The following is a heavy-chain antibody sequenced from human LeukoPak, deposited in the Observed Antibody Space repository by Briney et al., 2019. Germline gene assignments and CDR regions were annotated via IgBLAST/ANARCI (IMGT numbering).Heavy chain of an antibody. J-gene: IGHJ4*02. CDR2: IYPDVSDT. Sequence: GESLKISCKGLGYSFSSYSIGWVRQMPGKGLEWMGIIYPDVSDTRYSPSFQGQVTISADKSFSTAYLQWSSLEASDTAMYYCARQYYDFWSGYPRQTYYFDYWGQGTLVTVSS. CDR1: GYSFSSYS. D-gene: IGHD3-3*01. CDR3: ARQYYDFWSGYPRQTYYFDY. V-gene: IGHV5-51*01.